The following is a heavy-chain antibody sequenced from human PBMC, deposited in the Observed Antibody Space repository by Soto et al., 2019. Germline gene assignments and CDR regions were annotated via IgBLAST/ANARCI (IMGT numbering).Heavy chain of an antibody. J-gene: IGHJ3*02. CDR3: ARSVNQYCSKVLCYFDAFDI. CDR1: GDSISGSSYY. D-gene: IGHD2-8*01. Sequence: PSETLSLTCSVSGDSISGSSYYWGWIRQPPRKGLEWIGSIYYSGSTFYNPSLKSRVTMSVDTSKNQFSLKLSSVTAADTALYYCARSVNQYCSKVLCYFDAFDIWGQGTMVTVSS. CDR2: IYYSGST. V-gene: IGHV4-39*01.